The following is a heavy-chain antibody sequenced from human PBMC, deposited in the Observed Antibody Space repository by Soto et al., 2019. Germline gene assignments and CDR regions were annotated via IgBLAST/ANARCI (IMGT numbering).Heavy chain of an antibody. D-gene: IGHD3-3*01. CDR3: AREPDFDFWSGYYPRWFDP. CDR1: GYDFTAYD. V-gene: IGHV3-21*01. J-gene: IGHJ5*02. Sequence: GASVKVSCKASGYDFTAYDINWVRQAPGKGLEWVSSISSSSSYIYYADSVKGRFTISRDNAKNSLYLQMNSLRAEDTAVYYCAREPDFDFWSGYYPRWFDPWGQGTLVTVSS. CDR2: ISSSSSYI.